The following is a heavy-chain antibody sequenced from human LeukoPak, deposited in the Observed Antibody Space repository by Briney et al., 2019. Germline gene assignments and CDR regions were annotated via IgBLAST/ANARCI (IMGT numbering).Heavy chain of an antibody. D-gene: IGHD3-3*01. Sequence: GGSLRLSCAASGFTFSSYWMHWVSQAPGKGLVWVSRINSDGSSTSYADSVKGRFTISRDNAKSTLYLQMNSLRAEDTAVYYCARGVTIFGVVIKFYNWFDPWGQGTLVTVSS. J-gene: IGHJ5*02. CDR3: ARGVTIFGVVIKFYNWFDP. CDR1: GFTFSSYW. V-gene: IGHV3-74*01. CDR2: INSDGSST.